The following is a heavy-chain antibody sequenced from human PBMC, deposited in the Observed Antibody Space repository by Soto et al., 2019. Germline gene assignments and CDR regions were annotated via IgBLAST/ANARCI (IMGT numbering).Heavy chain of an antibody. CDR2: VFPGDPDV. V-gene: IGHV5-51*01. D-gene: IGHD2-21*01. J-gene: IGHJ6*02. CDR3: ARAIVSGFMFPPGLDV. Sequence: GESLKISCKGSGYSFAGYWITWVRQKPGKGLEWMGIVFPGDPDVRYNPSFQGQVTISADTSINTAYLQWTSLKASDTATYYCARAIVSGFMFPPGLDVWGQGTTVTVSS. CDR1: GYSFAGYW.